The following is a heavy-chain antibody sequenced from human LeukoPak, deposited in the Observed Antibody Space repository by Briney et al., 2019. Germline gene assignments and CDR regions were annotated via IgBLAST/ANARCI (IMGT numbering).Heavy chain of an antibody. D-gene: IGHD2-15*01. Sequence: SETLSLTCTVSGGSISSSSYYWGWIRQPPGKGLEWIGSIYYSGSTYHNPSLKSRVTISVDTSKNQFSLKLSSVTAADTAVYYCARATRASAVAALGAFDIWGQGTMVTVSS. V-gene: IGHV4-39*07. CDR3: ARATRASAVAALGAFDI. J-gene: IGHJ3*02. CDR2: IYYSGST. CDR1: GGSISSSSYY.